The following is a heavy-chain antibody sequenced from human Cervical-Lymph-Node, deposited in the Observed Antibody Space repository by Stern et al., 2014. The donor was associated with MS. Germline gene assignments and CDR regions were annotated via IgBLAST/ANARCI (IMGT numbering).Heavy chain of an antibody. V-gene: IGHV4-59*01. D-gene: IGHD4-23*01. CDR3: ARTDYGGNSDWFDP. CDR2: IYYSGST. CDR1: GGSISSYY. Sequence: QVQLVESGPGLVKPSETLSLTCTVSGGSISSYYWSWIRQPPGKGLEWIGYIYYSGSTNYNPSLKSRVTISVDTSKNQFSLKLSSVTAADTAVYYCARTDYGGNSDWFDPWGQGTLVTVSS. J-gene: IGHJ5*02.